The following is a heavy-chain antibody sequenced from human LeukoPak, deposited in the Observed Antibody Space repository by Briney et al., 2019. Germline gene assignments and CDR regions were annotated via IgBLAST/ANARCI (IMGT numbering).Heavy chain of an antibody. CDR2: IYSGGST. CDR3: AKSLGFGELLGDYFDY. D-gene: IGHD3-10*01. Sequence: GGSLRLSCAASGFTVSSNYMSWVRQAPGKGLEWVSLIYSGGSTYYADSVKGRFTISRDNSKNTLYLQMNSLRAEDTAVYYCAKSLGFGELLGDYFDYWGQGTLVTVSS. J-gene: IGHJ4*02. CDR1: GFTVSSNY. V-gene: IGHV3-53*01.